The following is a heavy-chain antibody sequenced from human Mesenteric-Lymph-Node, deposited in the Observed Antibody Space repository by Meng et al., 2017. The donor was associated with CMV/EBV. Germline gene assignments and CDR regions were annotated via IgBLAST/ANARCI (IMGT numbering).Heavy chain of an antibody. CDR3: ARADFYYDSSGHYLPSYFDY. V-gene: IGHV4-38-2*02. CDR1: GYSISSGYF. D-gene: IGHD3-22*01. CDR2: LYDSENA. J-gene: IGHJ4*02. Sequence: GSLRLSCSVSGYSISSGYFWGWIRQPPGKGLEWIGSLYDSENAYYRPSLMSRVTISLDTSKNQFSLILSSVTAADTAVYYCARADFYYDSSGHYLPSYFDYWGQGTLVTVSS.